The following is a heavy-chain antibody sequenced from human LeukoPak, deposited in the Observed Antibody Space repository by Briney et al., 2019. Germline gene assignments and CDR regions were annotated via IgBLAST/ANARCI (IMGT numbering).Heavy chain of an antibody. CDR2: IYPGDSDT. CDR3: ASRVGYSYGNDAFDI. J-gene: IGHJ3*02. CDR1: GYSFTSYW. V-gene: IGHV5-51*01. Sequence: GESLKISCKGSGYSFTSYWIGWVRQMPGKGLEGMGIIYPGDSDTRYSPSFQGQVTISADKSISTAYLQWSSLKASDTAMYYCASRVGYSYGNDAFDIWGQGTMVTVSS. D-gene: IGHD5-18*01.